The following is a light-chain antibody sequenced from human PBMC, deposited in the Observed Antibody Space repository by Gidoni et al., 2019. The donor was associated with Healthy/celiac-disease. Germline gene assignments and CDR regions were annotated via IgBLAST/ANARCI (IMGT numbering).Light chain of an antibody. Sequence: DIQMTQSPSSLSASVGDRVTITCQASQDISNYLNWYQQKPGKAPKLLIYDASNLETGVPSRFSGSGSVTDFTFTISSLQPEDIATYYCQQKGTFGGGTKVEIK. CDR3: QQKGT. CDR2: DAS. CDR1: QDISNY. V-gene: IGKV1-33*01. J-gene: IGKJ4*01.